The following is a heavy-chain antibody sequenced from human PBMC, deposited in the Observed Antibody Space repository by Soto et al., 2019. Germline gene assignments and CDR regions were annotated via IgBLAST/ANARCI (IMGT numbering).Heavy chain of an antibody. J-gene: IGHJ4*02. V-gene: IGHV3-23*01. CDR2: ISGSGERT. D-gene: IGHD3-10*01. CDR3: ANSDRGGSGNSNF. CDR1: GFAFNTYA. Sequence: EVQLLESGGGLVQPGGSLRLSCAASGFAFNTYAMDWVRQAPGKGLEWVSSISGSGERTDYADSVECRFTIAIDNSEKPLSLEMNSLRAEDTAVYYCANSDRGGSGNSNFWGQGTLVTVSS.